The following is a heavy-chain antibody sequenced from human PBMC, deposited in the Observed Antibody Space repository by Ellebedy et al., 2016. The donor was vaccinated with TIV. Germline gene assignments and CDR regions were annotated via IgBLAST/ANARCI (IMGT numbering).Heavy chain of an antibody. Sequence: GSLRLXCTVSGGSISSYYWSWIRQPPGKGLEWIGYIYYSGSTNYNPSLKSRVTISVDTSKNQFSLKLSSVTAADTAVYYCARGPNYYGSGSYYPEYFQHWGQGTLVTVSS. CDR2: IYYSGST. CDR1: GGSISSYY. D-gene: IGHD3-10*01. J-gene: IGHJ1*01. V-gene: IGHV4-59*01. CDR3: ARGPNYYGSGSYYPEYFQH.